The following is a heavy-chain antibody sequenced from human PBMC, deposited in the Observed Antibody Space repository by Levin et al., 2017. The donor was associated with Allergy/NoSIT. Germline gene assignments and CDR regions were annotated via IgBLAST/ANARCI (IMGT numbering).Heavy chain of an antibody. J-gene: IGHJ4*02. D-gene: IGHD2-2*01. Sequence: SVKVSCKASGGTFSSYAISWVRQAPGQGLEWMGGIIPIFGTANYAQKFQGRVTITADESTSTAYMELSSLRSEDTAVYYCAVQPHLGYCSSTSCYEGNYFDYWGQGTLVTVSS. CDR1: GGTFSSYA. CDR2: IIPIFGTA. V-gene: IGHV1-69*13. CDR3: AVQPHLGYCSSTSCYEGNYFDY.